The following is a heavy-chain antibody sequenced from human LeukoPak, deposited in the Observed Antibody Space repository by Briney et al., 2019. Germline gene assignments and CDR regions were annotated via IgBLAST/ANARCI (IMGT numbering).Heavy chain of an antibody. CDR3: ARGVGSGSYYYGSGIPFDP. Sequence: SETLSLTCTVSGGSISSYYWSWIRQPAGKGLEWIGRIYTSGSTNYNPSLKSRVTMSVDTSKNQFSLKLSSVTAADTAVYYCARGVGSGSYYYGSGIPFDPWGQGTLVTVSS. J-gene: IGHJ5*02. D-gene: IGHD3-10*01. CDR2: IYTSGST. V-gene: IGHV4-4*07. CDR1: GGSISSYY.